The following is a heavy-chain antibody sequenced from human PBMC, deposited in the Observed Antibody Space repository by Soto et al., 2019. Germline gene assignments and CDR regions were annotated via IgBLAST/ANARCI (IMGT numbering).Heavy chain of an antibody. CDR1: GFTFSSYG. CDR3: ARGVSSGLRQQTDY. V-gene: IGHV3-33*01. D-gene: IGHD6-19*01. Sequence: PGGSLRLSCAASGFTFSSYGMHWVRQAPGKGLEWVAVIWYDGSNKYYADSVKGRFTISRDNSKNTLYLQMNSLRAEDTAVYYCARGVSSGLRQQTDYWGQGTLVTVSS. J-gene: IGHJ4*02. CDR2: IWYDGSNK.